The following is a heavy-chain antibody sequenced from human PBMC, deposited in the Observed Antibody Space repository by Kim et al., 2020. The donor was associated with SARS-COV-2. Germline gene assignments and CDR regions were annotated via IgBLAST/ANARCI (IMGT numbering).Heavy chain of an antibody. V-gene: IGHV3-23*03. CDR3: AKDLARYDSSGFDF. Sequence: GGSLRLSCAASGFTFSSYAMSWVRQAPGKGLEWVSVIYSGGSSTYYAHSVKGRFTISRDNSKNTLYLQMNSLRAEDTAVYYCAKDLARYDSSGFDFWGQGTLVTVSS. J-gene: IGHJ4*02. CDR1: GFTFSSYA. D-gene: IGHD3-22*01. CDR2: IYSGGSST.